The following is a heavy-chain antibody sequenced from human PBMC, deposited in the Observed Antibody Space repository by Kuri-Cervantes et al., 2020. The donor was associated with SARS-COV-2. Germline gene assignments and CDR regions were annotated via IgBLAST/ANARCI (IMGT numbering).Heavy chain of an antibody. CDR1: GFTFTSSA. J-gene: IGHJ6*02. Sequence: ASVKVSCKASGFTFTSSAVQWVRQARGQRLEWIGWIVVGSGNTNYAQQFQERVTITRDMSTSTAYMELSSLRSEDTAVYYCAADPRDVVVPASRYYYGMDVWGQGTTVTVSS. CDR3: AADPRDVVVPASRYYYGMDV. V-gene: IGHV1-58*01. D-gene: IGHD2-2*01. CDR2: IVVGSGNT.